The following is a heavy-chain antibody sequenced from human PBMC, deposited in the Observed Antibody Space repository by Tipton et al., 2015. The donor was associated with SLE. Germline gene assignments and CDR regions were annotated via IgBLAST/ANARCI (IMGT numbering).Heavy chain of an antibody. CDR2: INHSGST. J-gene: IGHJ1*01. V-gene: IGHV4-34*01. D-gene: IGHD6-19*01. CDR3: ARVSSGWYGAEYFQH. Sequence: SLTCAVYGGSFSGYYWSWIRQPPGKGLEWIGEINHSGSTNYNPSLKSRVTISVDTSKNQFSLKLSSVTAADTAVYYCARVSSGWYGAEYFQHWGQGTLVTVSS. CDR1: GGSFSGYY.